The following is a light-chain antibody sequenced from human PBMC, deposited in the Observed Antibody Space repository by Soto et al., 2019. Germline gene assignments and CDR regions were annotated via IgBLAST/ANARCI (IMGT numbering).Light chain of an antibody. Sequence: EIVMTQSPATLSVSPGGRATLSCRASQSVSSDLAWYQQKPGQAPRLLIYDAFHRDTGIPARFSGSGSWTDFTLTISRLEPEDVEVDYCQQRRNWPLTFGQGTKVDIK. V-gene: IGKV3-11*01. CDR1: QSVSSD. J-gene: IGKJ1*01. CDR3: QQRRNWPLT. CDR2: DAF.